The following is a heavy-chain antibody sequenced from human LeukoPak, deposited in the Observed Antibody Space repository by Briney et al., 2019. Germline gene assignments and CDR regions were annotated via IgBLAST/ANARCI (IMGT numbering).Heavy chain of an antibody. Sequence: ASVKLSCKASGYTFTSYGISWVRQAPGQGLEWMGWISAYNGNTNYAQKLQGRVTMTTDTSTSTAYLELRSLRSDDTAVYYCARDDSSGHDPVPFDYWGQGTLVTVSS. CDR2: ISAYNGNT. D-gene: IGHD3-22*01. CDR1: GYTFTSYG. CDR3: ARDDSSGHDPVPFDY. J-gene: IGHJ4*02. V-gene: IGHV1-18*01.